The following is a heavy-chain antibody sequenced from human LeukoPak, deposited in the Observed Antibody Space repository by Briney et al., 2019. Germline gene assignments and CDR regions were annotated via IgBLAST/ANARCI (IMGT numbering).Heavy chain of an antibody. V-gene: IGHV3-21*01. CDR2: ISSSSSYI. CDR1: GFTFSSYS. CDR3: ARPWDIVVVPAAMAPFDY. D-gene: IGHD2-2*01. Sequence: PGGSLRLSCAASGFTFSSYSMNWVRQAPGKGLEWVSSISSSSSYIYYADSVKGRFTISRDNAKNSLYLQMNSLRAEDTAVYYCARPWDIVVVPAAMAPFDYWGQGTLVTVSS. J-gene: IGHJ4*02.